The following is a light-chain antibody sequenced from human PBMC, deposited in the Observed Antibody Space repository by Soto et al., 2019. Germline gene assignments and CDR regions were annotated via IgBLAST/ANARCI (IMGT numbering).Light chain of an antibody. CDR2: DVN. V-gene: IGLV2-14*01. Sequence: SVLTQPASVSGSPGQSITLSCTGTSSDIGGYDYVSWYQRHPGKAPKLIIYDVNNRPSGVSNRFSGSKSGNTASLTISGLQAEDEADYYCTSYASGSSHVVFGGGTKLTVL. CDR1: SSDIGGYDY. CDR3: TSYASGSSHVV. J-gene: IGLJ2*01.